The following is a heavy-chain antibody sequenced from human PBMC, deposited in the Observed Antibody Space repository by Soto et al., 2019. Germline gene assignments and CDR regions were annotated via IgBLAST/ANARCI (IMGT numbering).Heavy chain of an antibody. CDR1: VGTFSRDA. Sequence: QVQLVQSGAEVKKPGSSVKVSCKASVGTFSRDAISWVRQAPGQGLEWMGGIIPIFGTVNYAQKFQGRVTMSADESTSTAEVELSSLRTEDTAVYYCAREVKPGGYTPPETSGFDYWGQGTLVTVSS. J-gene: IGHJ4*02. V-gene: IGHV1-69*12. D-gene: IGHD5-12*01. CDR2: IIPIFGTV. CDR3: AREVKPGGYTPPETSGFDY.